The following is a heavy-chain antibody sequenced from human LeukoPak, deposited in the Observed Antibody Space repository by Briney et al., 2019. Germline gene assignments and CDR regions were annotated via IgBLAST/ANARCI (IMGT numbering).Heavy chain of an antibody. CDR2: TKQDGYEK. CDR1: GFTFSGYW. Sequence: GGSLRLSCAASGFTFSGYWMSWVRQTPEKGLEWVANTKQDGYEKYYVDSVKGRFTISRDNAKNSLYLQMNSLRAEDTAVYYCARAPAIAAAVDYWGQGTLVTVSS. V-gene: IGHV3-7*01. CDR3: ARAPAIAAAVDY. J-gene: IGHJ4*02. D-gene: IGHD6-13*01.